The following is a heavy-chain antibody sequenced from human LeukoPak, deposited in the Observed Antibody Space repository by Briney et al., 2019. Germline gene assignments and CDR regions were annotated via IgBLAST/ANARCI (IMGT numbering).Heavy chain of an antibody. CDR3: VSDYVDY. Sequence: ASVKVSCKASGYTFTSYGITWVRQAPGQGLEWMGRINPNSGGTNYAQKFQGRVTMTRDTSISTAYMELSRLRSDDTAVYYCVSDYVDYWGQGTLVTVSS. CDR1: GYTFTSYG. CDR2: INPNSGGT. V-gene: IGHV1-2*06. J-gene: IGHJ4*02.